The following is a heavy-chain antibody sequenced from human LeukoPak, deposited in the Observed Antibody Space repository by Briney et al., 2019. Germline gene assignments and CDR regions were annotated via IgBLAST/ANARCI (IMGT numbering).Heavy chain of an antibody. CDR3: ARTQYCSSTSCYFGYFDY. D-gene: IGHD2-2*01. J-gene: IGHJ4*02. Sequence: HPSETLSLTCTVSGGSVSSASYYWSWIRQPPWKGLEWIAYVYYTGSTNYNPSLKSRVTISLDTSKNQFSLKLSSVTAADTAVYYCARTQYCSSTSCYFGYFDYWGQGTLVTVSS. V-gene: IGHV4-61*01. CDR2: VYYTGST. CDR1: GGSVSSASYY.